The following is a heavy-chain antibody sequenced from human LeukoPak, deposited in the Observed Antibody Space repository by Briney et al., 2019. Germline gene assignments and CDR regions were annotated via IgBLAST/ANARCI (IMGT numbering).Heavy chain of an antibody. CDR2: IYYSGST. CDR1: GGSFSGYY. J-gene: IGHJ4*02. CDR3: ARGRYSYGYRNLDY. V-gene: IGHV4-59*08. Sequence: SETLSLTCAVYGGSFSGYYWSWIRQPPGKGLEWIGYIYYSGSTNYNPSLKSRATISVDTSKNQFSLKLSSVTAADTAVYYCARGRYSYGYRNLDYWGQGTLVTVSS. D-gene: IGHD5-18*01.